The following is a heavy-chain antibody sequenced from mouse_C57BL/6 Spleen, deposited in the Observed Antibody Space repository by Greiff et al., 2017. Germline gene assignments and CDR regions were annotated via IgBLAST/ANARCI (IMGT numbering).Heavy chain of an antibody. CDR3: ARPGYYYGSSHFDY. CDR1: GYTFTSYW. V-gene: IGHV1-64*01. Sequence: QVQLQQPGAELVKPGASVKLSCKASGYTFTSYWMHWVKQRPGQGLEWIGMIHPNSGSTNYNEKFKSTATLTVDKSSSSAYMQLSSLTSEDSAVYYCARPGYYYGSSHFDYWGQGTTLTVSS. J-gene: IGHJ2*01. CDR2: IHPNSGST. D-gene: IGHD1-1*01.